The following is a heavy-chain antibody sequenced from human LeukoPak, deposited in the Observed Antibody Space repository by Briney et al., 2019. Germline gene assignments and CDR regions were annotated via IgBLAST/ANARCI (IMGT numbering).Heavy chain of an antibody. CDR1: GFTFSSYA. D-gene: IGHD3-3*01. J-gene: IGHJ5*02. V-gene: IGHV3-23*01. Sequence: GGSLRLSCAASGFTFSSYAMSWVRQAPGKGLEWVSAISGSGGSTYYADSVKGRFTISRDDAKNSLYLQMNSLRVEDTAVYYCARGEWRTWGQGTLVTVSS. CDR2: ISGSGGST. CDR3: ARGEWRT.